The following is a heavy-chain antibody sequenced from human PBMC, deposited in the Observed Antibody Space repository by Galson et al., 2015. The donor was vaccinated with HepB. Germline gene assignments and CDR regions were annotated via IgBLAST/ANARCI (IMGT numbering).Heavy chain of an antibody. CDR2: ISSSSSTI. J-gene: IGHJ3*02. CDR3: ARNEGPLRYFDWYPRDAFDI. Sequence: SLRLSCAASGFTFSSYSMNWVRQAPGKGLEWVSYISSSSSTIYYADSVKGRFTISRDNAKNSLYLQMNSLRAEDTAVYYCARNEGPLRYFDWYPRDAFDIWGQGTMVTVSS. D-gene: IGHD3-9*01. CDR1: GFTFSSYS. V-gene: IGHV3-48*01.